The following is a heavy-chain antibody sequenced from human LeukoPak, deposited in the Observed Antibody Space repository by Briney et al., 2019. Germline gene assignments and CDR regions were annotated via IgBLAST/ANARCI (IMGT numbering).Heavy chain of an antibody. CDR3: ARDASPYDSINWFDP. CDR1: GFTFSRYT. V-gene: IGHV3-21*01. J-gene: IGHJ5*02. D-gene: IGHD3-3*01. CDR2: ISGTSSYR. Sequence: KPGGSLRLSSAASGFTFSRYTMNWVRQVPGKGLEWVSSISGTSSYRYYAETVKGRFSISRDDATNSVYLQMNSLRVEDTAVYYCARDASPYDSINWFDPWGQGTLVTVA.